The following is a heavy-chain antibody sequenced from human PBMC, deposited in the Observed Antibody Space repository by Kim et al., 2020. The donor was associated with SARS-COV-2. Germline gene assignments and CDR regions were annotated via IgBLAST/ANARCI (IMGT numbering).Heavy chain of an antibody. V-gene: IGHV2-5*02. D-gene: IGHD4-17*01. J-gene: IGHJ5*02. CDR3: AHRRGDDYGDSAAQRANNWFHP. CDR1: GFSLSTNGAG. Sequence: SGPTLVKPTQTLTLTCTFSGFSLSTNGAGVGWIRQPPGKALEWLALIYWDDDKRYSPSLKSRLTITKDTPRNQAVLTMTNMDPADTATYYCAHRRGDDYGDSAAQRANNWFHPWGQGTLVTVSS. CDR2: IYWDDDK.